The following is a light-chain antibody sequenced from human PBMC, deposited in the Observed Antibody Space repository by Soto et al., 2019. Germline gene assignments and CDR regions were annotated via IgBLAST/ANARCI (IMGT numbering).Light chain of an antibody. V-gene: IGKV3D-20*02. CDR2: DAS. CDR3: QQRSNWPIT. J-gene: IGKJ5*01. CDR1: QSVSNNY. Sequence: TQSPATLSVSPGERATLSCQSSQSVSNNYLTWYQQKHGQAPRLIIYDASNRATGIPARFIGSRSGTDCNLTISSLEPEDVAVYYCQQRSNWPITLGQGTRLEI.